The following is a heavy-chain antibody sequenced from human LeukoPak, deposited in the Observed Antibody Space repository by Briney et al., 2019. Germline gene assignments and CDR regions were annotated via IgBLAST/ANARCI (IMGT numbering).Heavy chain of an antibody. CDR3: ATELYSYGSAGY. Sequence: ASVKVSCKASGYTFTSYDINWVRQATGQGLEWMGWMNPNSGNTGYAQKFQGRVTMTEDTSTDTAYMELSSLRSEDTAVYYCATELYSYGSAGYWGQGTLVTVSS. J-gene: IGHJ4*02. V-gene: IGHV1-8*01. CDR2: MNPNSGNT. CDR1: GYTFTSYD. D-gene: IGHD5-18*01.